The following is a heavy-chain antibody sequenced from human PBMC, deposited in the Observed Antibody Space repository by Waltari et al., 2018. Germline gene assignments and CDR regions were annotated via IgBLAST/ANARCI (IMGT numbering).Heavy chain of an antibody. J-gene: IGHJ4*02. Sequence: QVQLVQSGAEVKRPGASVRVSCKASGYTFTDYNLHWVRQAPGQGLEWMGRITHNPGGANYAQKFQGRVTMARDTSISTVYMELTTLRSDDTAVYYCARRHNYAYEYWGQGTLVTVSS. D-gene: IGHD5-18*01. CDR3: ARRHNYAYEY. CDR2: ITHNPGGA. CDR1: GYTFTDYN. V-gene: IGHV1-2*06.